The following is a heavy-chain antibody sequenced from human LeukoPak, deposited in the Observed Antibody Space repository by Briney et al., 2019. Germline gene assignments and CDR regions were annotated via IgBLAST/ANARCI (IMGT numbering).Heavy chain of an antibody. CDR3: AKDLSSSPRDNWFDP. V-gene: IGHV3-48*01. D-gene: IGHD6-13*01. J-gene: IGHJ5*02. CDR2: ISSSSSTI. CDR1: GFTFSSYS. Sequence: GGSLRLSCAASGFTFSSYSMNWVRQAPGKGLEWVSYISSSSSTIYYADSVKGRFTISRDNAKNSLYLQMNSLRAEDTAVYYCAKDLSSSPRDNWFDPWGQGTLVTVSS.